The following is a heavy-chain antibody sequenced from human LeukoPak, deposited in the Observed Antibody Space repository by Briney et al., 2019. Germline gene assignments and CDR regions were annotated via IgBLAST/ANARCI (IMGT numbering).Heavy chain of an antibody. J-gene: IGHJ4*02. D-gene: IGHD2-15*01. CDR3: AKGAHCSGGSCYPTRIDY. CDR1: GFTFSSYA. CDR2: ISGSGGST. V-gene: IGHV3-23*01. Sequence: GGSLRLSCAASGFTFSSYAMSWVRQAPGKGLEWVSAISGSGGSTYYADSVKGRFTISRDNSKNTLYLQMNSLRAEDTAVYYCAKGAHCSGGSCYPTRIDYWGQGTLVTVSS.